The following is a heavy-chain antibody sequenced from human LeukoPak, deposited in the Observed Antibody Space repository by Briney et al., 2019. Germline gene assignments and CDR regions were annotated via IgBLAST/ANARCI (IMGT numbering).Heavy chain of an antibody. CDR1: GYTFSRYY. D-gene: IGHD3-10*01. CDR2: MNPSGGTT. CDR3: ARFNYYGSGSYGDDAFDI. V-gene: IGHV1-46*01. Sequence: GASVKVSCKASGYTFSRYYIHWVRQAPGQGLEWMGKMNPSGGTTTYAQKFQGRVTVTRDTPTSTVYMEMSSLRPEDTAVYYCARFNYYGSGSYGDDAFDIWGQGTMVTVSS. J-gene: IGHJ3*02.